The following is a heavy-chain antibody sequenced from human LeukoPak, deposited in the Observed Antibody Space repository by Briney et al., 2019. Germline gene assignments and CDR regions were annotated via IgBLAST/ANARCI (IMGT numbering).Heavy chain of an antibody. D-gene: IGHD3-22*01. Sequence: GGSLRLSCAASGFTVSSNYMSWVRQAPGKGLEWVSVIYSGGSIYYADSVKGRFTISRDNAKNSLYLQMNSLRAEDTAVYYCARDQGDYYDSSGYYPGAWGQGTLVTVSS. CDR1: GFTVSSNY. J-gene: IGHJ5*02. V-gene: IGHV3-53*01. CDR3: ARDQGDYYDSSGYYPGA. CDR2: IYSGGSI.